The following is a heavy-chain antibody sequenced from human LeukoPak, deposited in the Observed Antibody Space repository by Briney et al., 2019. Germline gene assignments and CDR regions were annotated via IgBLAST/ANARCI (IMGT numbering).Heavy chain of an antibody. D-gene: IGHD6-25*01. V-gene: IGHV3-30*18. CDR2: ISYDGSNK. CDR1: GFTFSSYG. Sequence: GGSLRLSCAASGFTFSSYGMHWVRQAPGKGLEWVAVISYDGSNKYYADSVKGRFTISRDNSKNTLYLQMNSLRAEDTAVYYCAKDPATTLESAFDIWGQGTMVTVSS. J-gene: IGHJ3*02. CDR3: AKDPATTLESAFDI.